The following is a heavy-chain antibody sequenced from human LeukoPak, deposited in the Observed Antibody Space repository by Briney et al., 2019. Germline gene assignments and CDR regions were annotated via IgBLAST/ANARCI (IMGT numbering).Heavy chain of an antibody. J-gene: IGHJ5*02. CDR3: ARAGAVVDNWFDP. V-gene: IGHV1-2*02. D-gene: IGHD2-15*01. CDR2: IDPNSGGT. CDR1: GYTFTGYL. Sequence: RASVKVSCKASGYTFTGYLMHWVRQAPGQGLEWMGWIDPNSGGTNYAQKFQGRVTMTRDTSINTAFMELSRLRSDDSAVYYCARAGAVVDNWFDPWGQGTLVTVSS.